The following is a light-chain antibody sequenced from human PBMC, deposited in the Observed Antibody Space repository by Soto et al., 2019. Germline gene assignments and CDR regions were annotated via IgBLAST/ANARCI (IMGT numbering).Light chain of an antibody. V-gene: IGLV2-14*01. Sequence: QSALTQPASVSGSPGQSITISCTGTSSDVGGYNYVSWYQQHPGKAPKLMIYDVTIRPSGVSYRFSGSKSGNTASLTISGLQAEDEADYYCSSYTSSVANVFGTGTKVTVL. CDR2: DVT. CDR3: SSYTSSVANV. CDR1: SSDVGGYNY. J-gene: IGLJ1*01.